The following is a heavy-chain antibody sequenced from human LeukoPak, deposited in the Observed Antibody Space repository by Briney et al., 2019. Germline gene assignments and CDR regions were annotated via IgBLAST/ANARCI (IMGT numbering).Heavy chain of an antibody. CDR3: ARPAVAGTGYWYFDL. D-gene: IGHD6-19*01. Sequence: SETLSLTCTVSGGSISSYYWSWNRKPPGKGLEWIGYIYYSGSTNYNPSLKSRVTISVDTSKNQFSLKLSSVTAADTAVYYCARPAVAGTGYWYFDLWGRGTLVTVSS. CDR2: IYYSGST. J-gene: IGHJ2*01. V-gene: IGHV4-59*08. CDR1: GGSISSYY.